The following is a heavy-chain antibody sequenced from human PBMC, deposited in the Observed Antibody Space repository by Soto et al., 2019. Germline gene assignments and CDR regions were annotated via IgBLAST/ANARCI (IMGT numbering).Heavy chain of an antibody. CDR1: GESFSGYY. CDR3: ARSPRNIFGSGRDWFDP. Sequence: SKALSLTCGVNGESFSGYYWSWIRHPPGKRLEWIGEIKHSGTTNYNPSLKSRVTISADTSKNQFSLKLSLVTAADTAVYYCARSPRNIFGSGRDWFDPWGQGTLVTVS. D-gene: IGHD6-19*01. V-gene: IGHV4-34*01. J-gene: IGHJ5*02. CDR2: IKHSGTT.